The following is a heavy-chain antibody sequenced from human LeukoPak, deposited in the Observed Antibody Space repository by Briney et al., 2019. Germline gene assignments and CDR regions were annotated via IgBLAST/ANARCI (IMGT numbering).Heavy chain of an antibody. CDR3: AKGQQWLATTSADY. Sequence: GGSLRLSCAASGFTFDDYAMHWVRQAPGKGLEWVSGISWNSGSIGYADSVKGRFTISRDNAKNSLYLQMNSLRAEDTALYYCAKGQQWLATTSADYWGQGTLVTVS. V-gene: IGHV3-9*01. CDR2: ISWNSGSI. J-gene: IGHJ4*02. CDR1: GFTFDDYA. D-gene: IGHD6-19*01.